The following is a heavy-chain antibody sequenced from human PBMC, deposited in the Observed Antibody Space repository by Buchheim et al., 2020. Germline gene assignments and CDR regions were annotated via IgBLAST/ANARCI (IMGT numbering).Heavy chain of an antibody. J-gene: IGHJ1*01. Sequence: QVQLQESGPGLVKPSETLSLTCTVSGGSISSYYWSWIRQPPGKGLEWIGYIYYSGSTNYNPSLKSRVTISVDTSKNQFSLKRSSVTAADTAVYYCARESYYGFQHWGQGTL. CDR2: IYYSGST. D-gene: IGHD4-17*01. CDR3: ARESYYGFQH. CDR1: GGSISSYY. V-gene: IGHV4-59*01.